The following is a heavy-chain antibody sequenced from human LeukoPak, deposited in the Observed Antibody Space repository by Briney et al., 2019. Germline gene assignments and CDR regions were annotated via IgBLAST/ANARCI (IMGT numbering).Heavy chain of an antibody. CDR3: ARGRRCSGGSCYSVWLY. CDR2: MNPNSGNT. CDR1: GYTFTSYD. J-gene: IGHJ4*02. Sequence: GASVKVSCKASGYTFTSYDINWVRQAPGQGLEWMGWMNPNSGNTGYAQKFQGRVTMTRNTSISTAYIELSSLRSEDTAVYYCARGRRCSGGSCYSVWLYWGQGTLVTVSS. V-gene: IGHV1-8*01. D-gene: IGHD2-15*01.